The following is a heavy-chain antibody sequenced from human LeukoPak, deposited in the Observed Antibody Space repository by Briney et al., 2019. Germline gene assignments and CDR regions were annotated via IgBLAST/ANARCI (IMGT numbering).Heavy chain of an antibody. CDR2: INPNSGGT. J-gene: IGHJ4*02. D-gene: IGHD2-15*01. CDR3: ARVRGYCSGGSCYPGTHFDY. CDR1: GYTFTAYY. Sequence: ASVKVSCKASGYTFTAYYMHWVRQAPGQGLEWMGWINPNSGGTTYAQKFQGRVTMTRDTSISTAYMELSRLRSDDTAVYYCARVRGYCSGGSCYPGTHFDYWGQGTLVTVSS. V-gene: IGHV1-2*02.